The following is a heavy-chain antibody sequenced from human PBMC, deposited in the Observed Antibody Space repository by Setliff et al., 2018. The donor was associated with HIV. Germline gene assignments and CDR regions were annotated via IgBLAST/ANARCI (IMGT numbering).Heavy chain of an antibody. J-gene: IGHJ4*02. Sequence: GGSLRLSCAASGFIFSSHGMHWVRQAPGKGLERVAFIRYDESDKQYAGSVKGRFTISRDNSKNTLYLQMNSLRTEDTAVYYCAKNLYSSRWSPLDYWGQGTLVTVSS. V-gene: IGHV3-30*02. CDR1: GFIFSSHG. D-gene: IGHD6-13*01. CDR3: AKNLYSSRWSPLDY. CDR2: IRYDESDK.